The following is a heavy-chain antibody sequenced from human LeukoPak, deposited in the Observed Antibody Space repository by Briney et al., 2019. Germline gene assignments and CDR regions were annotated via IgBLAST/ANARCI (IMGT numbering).Heavy chain of an antibody. CDR1: GYTFTRYY. Sequence: GASLKVSCTASGYTFTRYYMHSVRQAPGQGLEWMGWINPNSGGTNYAQKFQGRVTMTRDTSISTAYMEPSSLRSDDTAVYYCARDRGCSGGSCYFSWGQGTLVTVSS. D-gene: IGHD2-15*01. CDR3: ARDRGCSGGSCYFS. V-gene: IGHV1-2*02. J-gene: IGHJ4*02. CDR2: INPNSGGT.